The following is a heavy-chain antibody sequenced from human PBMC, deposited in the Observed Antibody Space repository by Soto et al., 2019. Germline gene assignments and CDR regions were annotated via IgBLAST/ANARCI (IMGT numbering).Heavy chain of an antibody. CDR2: INGRGNYI. D-gene: IGHD1-26*01. V-gene: IGHV3-21*01. CDR1: GFTFSTYT. J-gene: IGHJ4*02. CDR3: AREDGIVGANSAFDY. Sequence: GGSLRLSCASSGFTFSTYTMNWVRQAPGKGIEWVSSINGRGNYIYYADSVKGRFTISRDNAKNSLYLQMDRLRAEDTALYYCAREDGIVGANSAFDYWGLGALVTVSS.